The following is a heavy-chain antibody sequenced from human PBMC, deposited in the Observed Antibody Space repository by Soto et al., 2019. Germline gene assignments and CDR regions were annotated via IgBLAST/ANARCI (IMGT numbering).Heavy chain of an antibody. V-gene: IGHV3-21*01. CDR2: ISSSSSYI. CDR3: ARDLSRFGLSLGGGY. Sequence: GGSLRLSCAASGFTFSSYSMNWVRQAPGKGLEWVSSISSSSSYIYYADSVKGRFTISRDNAKNSLYLQMNSLRAEDTAVYYCARDLSRFGLSLGGGYWGQGTLVTVSS. CDR1: GFTFSSYS. J-gene: IGHJ4*02. D-gene: IGHD3-16*01.